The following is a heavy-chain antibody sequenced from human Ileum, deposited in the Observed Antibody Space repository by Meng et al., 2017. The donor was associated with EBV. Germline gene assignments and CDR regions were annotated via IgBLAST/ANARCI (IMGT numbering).Heavy chain of an antibody. CDR1: GGSIRSSDW. Sequence: VQLPESGPGCVQPPGPLSLPCAVSGGSIRSSDWWSWVRQPSGKGLEWIGEIYRGGGTNYNASLKSRVTISVDTSKNHFSLKLNSVTAADTAVYYCARVRVIPAAIGFDYWGQGTLVTVSS. D-gene: IGHD2-2*02. CDR3: ARVRVIPAAIGFDY. V-gene: IGHV4-4*03. J-gene: IGHJ4*02. CDR2: IYRGGGT.